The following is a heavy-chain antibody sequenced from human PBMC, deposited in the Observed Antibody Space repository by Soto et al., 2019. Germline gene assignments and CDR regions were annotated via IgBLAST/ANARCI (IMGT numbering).Heavy chain of an antibody. Sequence: GGSLRLSCAAAGFTFDDYAMHWVRQAPGKGLEWVSGISWNSGSIGYADSVKGRFTISRDNAKNSLYLQTNSLRAEDTALYYYAKDVASGLYLTHGSFDYWGQGTLVTVSS. CDR3: AKDVASGLYLTHGSFDY. CDR1: GFTFDDYA. V-gene: IGHV3-9*01. D-gene: IGHD6-19*01. CDR2: ISWNSGSI. J-gene: IGHJ4*02.